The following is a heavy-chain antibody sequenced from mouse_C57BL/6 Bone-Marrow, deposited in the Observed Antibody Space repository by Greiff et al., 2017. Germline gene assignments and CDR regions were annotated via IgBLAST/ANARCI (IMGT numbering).Heavy chain of an antibody. J-gene: IGHJ3*01. Sequence: QVQLQQSGAELVKPGASVKLSCKASGYTFTEYTIHWVKQRSGQGLAWIGWFYPGSGSIKYNEKFKDKATLTADKSSSTVYMELSRFTYEDSAVYFCSRAKDAYYSNFWFAYWGQGTLVTVSA. D-gene: IGHD2-5*01. CDR3: SRAKDAYYSNFWFAY. CDR1: GYTFTEYT. V-gene: IGHV1-62-2*01. CDR2: FYPGSGSI.